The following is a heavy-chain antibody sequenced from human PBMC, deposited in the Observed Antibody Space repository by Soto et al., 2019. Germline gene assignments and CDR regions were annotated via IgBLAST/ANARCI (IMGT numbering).Heavy chain of an antibody. Sequence: GASVKVSCKASGYTFTGYYMHWVRQAPGQGLEWMGWINPNSGGTNYAQKFQGWVTMTRDTSISAAYMELSRLRSDDTAVYYCARSQQLDAFDIWGQGTMVTVSS. CDR1: GYTFTGYY. D-gene: IGHD6-13*01. V-gene: IGHV1-2*04. J-gene: IGHJ3*02. CDR2: INPNSGGT. CDR3: ARSQQLDAFDI.